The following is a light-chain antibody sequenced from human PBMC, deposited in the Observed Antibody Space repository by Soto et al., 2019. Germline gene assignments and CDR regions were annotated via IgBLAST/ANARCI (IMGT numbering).Light chain of an antibody. CDR2: EVS. V-gene: IGLV2-8*01. CDR3: NSYAGSNNLV. CDR1: SSDIGGYNY. Sequence: HSVLTQPPSASGSPGQSVTISCTGGSSDIGGYNYVSWYQQHPGKAPKLMIYEVSKRASGVPDRFSGSKSGTTASLTVSGLQADDEADYYCNSYAGSNNLVFGGGTKLTVL. J-gene: IGLJ2*01.